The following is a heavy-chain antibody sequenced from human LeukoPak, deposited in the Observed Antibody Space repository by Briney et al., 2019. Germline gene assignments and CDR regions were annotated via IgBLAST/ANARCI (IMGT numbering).Heavy chain of an antibody. CDR1: GFTFSNYA. V-gene: IGHV3-23*01. CDR2: ISGSDTST. CDR3: AKFYCTGGRCRNFDY. D-gene: IGHD2-15*01. J-gene: IGHJ4*02. Sequence: GGSLRLSCAASGFTFSNYAMGWVRQAPGKGLEWVSSISGSDTSTYYADSVKGRFTVSRDDSKNTLSLQMNSLRAEDSAVYYCAKFYCTGGRCRNFDYWGQGTLVTVSS.